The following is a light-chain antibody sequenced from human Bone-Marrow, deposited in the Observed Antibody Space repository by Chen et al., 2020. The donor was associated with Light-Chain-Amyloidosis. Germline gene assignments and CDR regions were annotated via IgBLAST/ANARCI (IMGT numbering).Light chain of an antibody. Sequence: SYVLTQPSSVSVAPGQTATIACGGNNIGSTSVHWYQQTPGQAPLLVVYDDSDRPSGIPERLSGSDSGNTATLIISGVGAGDEAGYYCQVWDGSSDRPVFGGGTKLTVL. CDR2: DDS. CDR3: QVWDGSSDRPV. J-gene: IGLJ3*02. CDR1: NIGSTS. V-gene: IGLV3-21*02.